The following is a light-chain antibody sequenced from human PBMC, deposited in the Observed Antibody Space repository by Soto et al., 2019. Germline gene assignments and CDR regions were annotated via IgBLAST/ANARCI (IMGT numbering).Light chain of an antibody. CDR2: GAS. J-gene: IGKJ4*01. CDR3: QQYNNWPPL. CDR1: QSVSSN. Sequence: EIVMTQSPATLSVSPGERATLSCRASQSVSSNLAWYQHKPGQAPRLLIYGASTRATGIPARFSGSGSGSGTEFTLTISSLQSEDFAVYYCQQYNNWPPLFGGGTKVEIK. V-gene: IGKV3-15*01.